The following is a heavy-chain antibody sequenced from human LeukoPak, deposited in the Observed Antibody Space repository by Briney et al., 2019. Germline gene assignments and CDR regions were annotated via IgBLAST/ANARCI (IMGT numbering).Heavy chain of an antibody. CDR3: ARGQGRRYFDWFVDS. D-gene: IGHD3-9*01. CDR2: MNPNTGNT. CDR1: GYTFTSFD. J-gene: IGHJ4*02. Sequence: ASVKLSCTASGYTFTSFDINWVRHAHGPGIERMGWMNPNTGNTGSAQNFQSRVTITRNTSIRTAYMELSSLRSEDTAVYYCARGQGRRYFDWFVDSWGQGSLVTVSS. V-gene: IGHV1-8*03.